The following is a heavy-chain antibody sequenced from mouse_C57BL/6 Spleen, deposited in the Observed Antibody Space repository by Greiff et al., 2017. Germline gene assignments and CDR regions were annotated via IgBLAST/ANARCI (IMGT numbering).Heavy chain of an antibody. J-gene: IGHJ4*01. D-gene: IGHD2-4*01. V-gene: IGHV1-42*01. CDR2: INPSTGGT. CDR3: ARRDYDYDFYYAMDY. Sequence: VQLQQSGPELVKPGASVKISCKASGYSFTGYYMNWVKQSPEKSLEWIGEINPSTGGTTYNQKFKAKATLTVDKSSSTAYMQLKSRTSEDSAVYYCARRDYDYDFYYAMDYWGQGTSGTVSS. CDR1: GYSFTGYY.